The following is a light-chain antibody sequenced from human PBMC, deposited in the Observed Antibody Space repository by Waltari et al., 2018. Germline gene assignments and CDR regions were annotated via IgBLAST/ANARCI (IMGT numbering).Light chain of an antibody. CDR1: SSNLGAGYD. CDR2: DND. Sequence: QSVLTQPPSVSGAPGQRVTISCTGTSSNLGAGYDLPWYQQLPGTAPKLLIYDNDNRPSGVPDRFSGSKSGTSASLAITGLQADDEADYYCQSYDSSLTGRVFGGGTKLTVL. J-gene: IGLJ2*01. V-gene: IGLV1-40*01. CDR3: QSYDSSLTGRV.